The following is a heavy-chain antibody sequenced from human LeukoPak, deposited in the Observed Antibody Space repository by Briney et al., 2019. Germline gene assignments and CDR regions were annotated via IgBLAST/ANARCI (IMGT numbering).Heavy chain of an antibody. V-gene: IGHV1-69*04. J-gene: IGHJ5*02. D-gene: IGHD6-19*01. CDR1: GGTFSSYA. CDR3: ARVDSVGSPSSGWYHWFDP. CDR2: IIPILGIA. Sequence: SVKASCKASGGTFSSYAISWVRQAPGQGLEWMGRIIPILGIANYAQKFQGRVTITADKSTSTAYMELSSLRSEDTAVYHCARVDSVGSPSSGWYHWFDPWGQGTLVTVSS.